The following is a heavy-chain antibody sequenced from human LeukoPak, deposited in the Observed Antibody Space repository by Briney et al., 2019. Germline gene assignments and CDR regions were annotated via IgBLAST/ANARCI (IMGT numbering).Heavy chain of an antibody. D-gene: IGHD2-15*01. CDR2: IKQDGSEK. J-gene: IGHJ4*02. V-gene: IGHV3-7*03. Sequence: GGSLRLSCAASGFTFSSYWMSWVRQAPGKGLEWVANIKQDGSEKYYVDSVKGRFTISRDNAKNSLYLQMNSLRAEDTAVYSCASLSGGAAVSAFDYWGQGTLVIVSS. CDR3: ASLSGGAAVSAFDY. CDR1: GFTFSSYW.